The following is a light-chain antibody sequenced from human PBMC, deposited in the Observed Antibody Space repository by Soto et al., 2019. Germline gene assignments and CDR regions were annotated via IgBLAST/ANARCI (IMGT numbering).Light chain of an antibody. J-gene: IGLJ1*01. CDR1: SSNIGNHA. CDR3: AAWDDSLNGYV. CDR2: YDD. V-gene: IGLV1-36*01. Sequence: QLVLTQPPSVSEAPRQRVSISCSGSSSNIGNHAVNWYQQLPGKAPKLLIYYDDLLPSGVSDRFSGSKSGASASLAISGLQSEDEADYYCAAWDDSLNGYVFGTGTKVTVL.